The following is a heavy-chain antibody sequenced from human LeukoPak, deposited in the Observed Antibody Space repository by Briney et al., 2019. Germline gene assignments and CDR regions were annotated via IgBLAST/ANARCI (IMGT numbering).Heavy chain of an antibody. Sequence: ASVKVSCKASGYTFTGYYMHWVRQAPGQGLEWMGWISGYNGNTNYGQKFKGRVTMTTDTSTSTAYMDLRSLRSDDTAVYYCARVGPHRLIGGSVWFDPWGQGTLVTVSS. CDR3: ARVGPHRLIGGSVWFDP. CDR2: ISGYNGNT. CDR1: GYTFTGYY. D-gene: IGHD3-10*01. J-gene: IGHJ5*02. V-gene: IGHV1-18*04.